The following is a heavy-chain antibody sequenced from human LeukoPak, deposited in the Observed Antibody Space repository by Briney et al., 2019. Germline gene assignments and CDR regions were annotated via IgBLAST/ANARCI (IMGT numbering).Heavy chain of an antibody. CDR1: GGSFSGYY. CDR3: ARHPLSAWRYYGSGSLYYFDY. J-gene: IGHJ4*02. D-gene: IGHD3-10*01. CDR2: INHSGST. Sequence: SETLSLTCAVYGGSFSGYYWSWIRQPPGKGLEWIGEINHSGSTNYNPSLKSRVTISVDTSKNQFSLKLSSVTAADTTVYYCARHPLSAWRYYGSGSLYYFDYWGQGTLVTVSS. V-gene: IGHV4-34*01.